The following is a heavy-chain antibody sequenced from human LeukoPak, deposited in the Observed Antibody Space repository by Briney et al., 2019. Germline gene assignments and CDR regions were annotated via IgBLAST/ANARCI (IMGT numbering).Heavy chain of an antibody. CDR3: ARDAPYCSGGSCYRYYYYMDA. Sequence: SETLSLTCTVSGGSISSYYWSWIRQPPGKGLEWIGYIYYSGSTNYNPSLKSRVTISVGTSKNQFSLKLSSVTAADTAVYYCARDAPYCSGGSCYRYYYYMDAWGKGTTVTVSS. J-gene: IGHJ6*03. CDR1: GGSISSYY. V-gene: IGHV4-59*01. CDR2: IYYSGST. D-gene: IGHD2-15*01.